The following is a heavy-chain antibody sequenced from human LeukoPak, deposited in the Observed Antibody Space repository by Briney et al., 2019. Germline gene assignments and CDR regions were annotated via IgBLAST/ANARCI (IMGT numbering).Heavy chain of an antibody. Sequence: ASVKVSCKVSGYTFTELSMHWLRQAPGKGLEWMGGFDPEDGETIYAQKFQGRVTMIEDTPTDTAYMELSSLRSEDTAVYYCATEGGAAGPYYFDYWGQGILVTVSS. CDR1: GYTFTELS. CDR3: ATEGGAAGPYYFDY. D-gene: IGHD6-13*01. J-gene: IGHJ4*02. V-gene: IGHV1-24*01. CDR2: FDPEDGET.